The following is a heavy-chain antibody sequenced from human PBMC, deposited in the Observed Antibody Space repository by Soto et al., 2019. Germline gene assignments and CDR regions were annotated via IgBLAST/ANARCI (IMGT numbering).Heavy chain of an antibody. Sequence: EVQLVESGGGLVQPGGSLRLSCAASGFTISSYYMSWVRQAPGKGLEWVSVIYSGGSDTTYYAGSVKGRFTISRDISKNTVYLQMNRLRAEDTAVYYCARDGSSRPTEYWGQGTLVTVSS. CDR3: ARDGSSRPTEY. CDR1: GFTISSYY. D-gene: IGHD3-10*01. CDR2: IYSGGSDTT. J-gene: IGHJ4*02. V-gene: IGHV3-66*01.